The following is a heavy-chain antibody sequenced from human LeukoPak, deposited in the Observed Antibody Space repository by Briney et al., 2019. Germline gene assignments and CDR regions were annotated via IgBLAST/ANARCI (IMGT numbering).Heavy chain of an antibody. CDR3: AREAYYDSSGYDY. Sequence: PGGSLRLSCAASGFTFSSYWMHWVRQAPGKGLVWVSRINSDGSSTTYADSVKGRFTISRDNAKNTLYLQMNSLRAEDTAVYYCAREAYYDSSGYDYWGQGTLVTVSS. CDR2: INSDGSST. J-gene: IGHJ4*02. CDR1: GFTFSSYW. V-gene: IGHV3-74*01. D-gene: IGHD3-22*01.